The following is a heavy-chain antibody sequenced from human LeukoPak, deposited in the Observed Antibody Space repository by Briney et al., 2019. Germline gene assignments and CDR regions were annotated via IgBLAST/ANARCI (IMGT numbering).Heavy chain of an antibody. D-gene: IGHD6-19*01. CDR2: ISAYNGNT. CDR1: GYTFTSYG. J-gene: IGHJ5*02. Sequence: ASVKVSCKASGYTFTSYGISWVRQAPGQGLEWMGWISAYNGNTNYAQELQGRVTMTTDTSTSTAYMELRSLRSDDTAVYYCAREWLAGGYNWFDPWGQGTPVTVSS. V-gene: IGHV1-18*01. CDR3: AREWLAGGYNWFDP.